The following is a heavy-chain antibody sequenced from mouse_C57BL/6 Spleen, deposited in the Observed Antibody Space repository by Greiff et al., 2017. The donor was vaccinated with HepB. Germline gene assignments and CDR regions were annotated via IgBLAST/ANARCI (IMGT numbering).Heavy chain of an antibody. CDR2: IRNKANNHAT. V-gene: IGHV6-6*01. D-gene: IGHD1-1*01. CDR3: TSFITTVVATYWYFDV. CDR1: GFTFSDAW. Sequence: EVKLVESGGGLVQPGGSMKLSCAASGFTFSDAWMDWVRQSPEKGLEWVAEIRNKANNHATYYAESVKGRFTISRDDSKSSVYLQMNSLRAEDTGIYYCTSFITTVVATYWYFDVWGTGTTVTVSS. J-gene: IGHJ1*03.